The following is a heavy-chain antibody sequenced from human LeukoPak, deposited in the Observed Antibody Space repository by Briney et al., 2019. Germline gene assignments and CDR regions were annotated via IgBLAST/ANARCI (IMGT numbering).Heavy chain of an antibody. CDR3: ARGAGGYCSSTSCYAYFNP. J-gene: IGHJ5*02. Sequence: SETLSLTCTVSGGSISSYSWSWIRQPPGKGLEWIGYIYHSGSTHYNPSLKSRVAISVDRSKNQFSLNLSSVTAADTAVYYCARGAGGYCSSTSCYAYFNPWGQGTLVTVSS. CDR1: GGSISSYS. D-gene: IGHD2-2*01. V-gene: IGHV4-30-2*01. CDR2: IYHSGST.